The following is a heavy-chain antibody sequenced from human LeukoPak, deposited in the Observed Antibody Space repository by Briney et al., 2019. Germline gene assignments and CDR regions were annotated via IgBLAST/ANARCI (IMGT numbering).Heavy chain of an antibody. CDR2: ISYDGSNK. Sequence: GRSLRLSCAASGFTFSSYGMHWVRQAPGKGLEWVAVISYDGSNKYYADSVKGRFTISRDNSKNTLYLQMNNLRAEDTAVYYCAKGGGGGYSYGQRLGYWGQGTLVTVSS. V-gene: IGHV3-30*18. CDR1: GFTFSSYG. J-gene: IGHJ4*02. CDR3: AKGGGGGYSYGQRLGY. D-gene: IGHD5-18*01.